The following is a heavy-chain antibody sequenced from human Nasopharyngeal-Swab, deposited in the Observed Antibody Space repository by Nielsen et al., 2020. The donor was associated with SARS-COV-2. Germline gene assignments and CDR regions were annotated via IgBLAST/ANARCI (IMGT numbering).Heavy chain of an antibody. Sequence: WIRQPPGKGLEWVSVIYSGGGTYYADSVKGRFTISRDNSKNTLYLQMNSLRAEDTAVYYCARDQYGDYGDYWGQGTLVTVSS. J-gene: IGHJ4*02. CDR2: IYSGGGT. CDR3: ARDQYGDYGDY. V-gene: IGHV3-53*01. D-gene: IGHD4-17*01.